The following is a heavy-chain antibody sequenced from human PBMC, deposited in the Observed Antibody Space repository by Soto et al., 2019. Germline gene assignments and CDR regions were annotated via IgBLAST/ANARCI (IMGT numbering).Heavy chain of an antibody. V-gene: IGHV3-64D*08. CDR3: VKDRWVDY. J-gene: IGHJ4*02. CDR2: TSSAGVST. Sequence: GGSLRLSCSVSGFSISDYAMHWVRQAPGKGLEYVSSTSSAGVSTHYADSVKGRFTMSRDNSKNTLSLQMNSLRPEDTAVYYCVKDRWVDYWGQGTPVTVSS. CDR1: GFSISDYA.